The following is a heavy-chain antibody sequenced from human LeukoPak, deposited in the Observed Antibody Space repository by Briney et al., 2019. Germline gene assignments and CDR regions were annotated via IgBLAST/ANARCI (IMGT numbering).Heavy chain of an antibody. J-gene: IGHJ4*02. Sequence: GGSLRLSCAASGFTFTNYVMSWVRQAPGKGLEWVSAISASGGSTHYADSVKGRFTISRDNSKNTLYLQMNSLRAEDTALYYCASKGGGYWGQGTLVIVSS. D-gene: IGHD3-16*01. V-gene: IGHV3-23*01. CDR2: ISASGGST. CDR1: GFTFTNYV. CDR3: ASKGGGY.